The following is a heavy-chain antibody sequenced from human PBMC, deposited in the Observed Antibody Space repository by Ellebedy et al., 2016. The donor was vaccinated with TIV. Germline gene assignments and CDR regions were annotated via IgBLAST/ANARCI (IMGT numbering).Heavy chain of an antibody. CDR2: ISSSSSYI. Sequence: GESLKISCAASGFTFSSYSMNWVRQAPGKGLEWVSSISSSSSYIYYADSVKGRFTISRDNAKNSLYLQMNSLRAEDTAIYYCARFQGSDPTGWFDPWGQGTLVTVSS. V-gene: IGHV3-21*01. D-gene: IGHD4-17*01. CDR3: ARFQGSDPTGWFDP. CDR1: GFTFSSYS. J-gene: IGHJ5*02.